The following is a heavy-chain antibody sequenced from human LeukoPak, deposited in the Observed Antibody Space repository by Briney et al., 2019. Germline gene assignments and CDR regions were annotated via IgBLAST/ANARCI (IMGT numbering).Heavy chain of an antibody. D-gene: IGHD2-15*01. J-gene: IGHJ3*02. Sequence: SETLSLTCTVSGGSISNYYWSWIRQPPGKGLEWIGYIFYRGSIDYSPSLQSRVTISVDTSKNHLSLRLTSVTAADTAVYFCARGVVHGQDDAFDIWGRGTMVTVSS. V-gene: IGHV4-59*12. CDR2: IFYRGSI. CDR3: ARGVVHGQDDAFDI. CDR1: GGSISNYY.